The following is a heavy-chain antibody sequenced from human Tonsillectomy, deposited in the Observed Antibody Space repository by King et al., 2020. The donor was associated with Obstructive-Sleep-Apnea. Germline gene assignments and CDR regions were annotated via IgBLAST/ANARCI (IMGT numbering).Heavy chain of an antibody. CDR1: GGSINSGDYY. Sequence: QLQESGPGLVKPSQTLSLTCTVSGGSINSGDYYWSWIRQHPGKGLEWIGYIYYSGSSHYNPSLKSRVTISVDTSKNQFSLRLTSVTASDTAVCYCARNPSSDCFVSRFDPWGQGTRLTVPS. CDR3: ARNPSSDCFVSRFDP. CDR2: IYYSGSS. V-gene: IGHV4-31*03. D-gene: IGHD2-21*01. J-gene: IGHJ5*02.